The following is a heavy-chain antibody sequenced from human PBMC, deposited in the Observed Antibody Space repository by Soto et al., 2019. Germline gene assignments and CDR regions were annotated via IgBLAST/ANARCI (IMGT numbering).Heavy chain of an antibody. J-gene: IGHJ6*02. V-gene: IGHV4-34*01. CDR2: INHSGST. D-gene: IGHD2-21*02. CDR1: GGSFSGYY. CDR3: ARGVVVTAMGYYYYGRDV. Sequence: SETLSLTCAVYGGSFSGYYWSWIRQPPGKGLEWIGEINHSGSTNYNPSLKSRVTISVDTSKNQFSLKLSSVAAADTAVYYCARGVVVTAMGYYYYGRDVWGQGTTVTVSS.